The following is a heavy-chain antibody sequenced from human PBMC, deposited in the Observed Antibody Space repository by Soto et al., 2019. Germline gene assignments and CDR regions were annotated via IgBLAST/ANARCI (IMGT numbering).Heavy chain of an antibody. J-gene: IGHJ4*02. D-gene: IGHD5-12*01. CDR2: INAGNGNT. Sequence: ASVKVSCKASGYTFTNYAMHWVRQAPGQRLEWMGWINAGNGNTKYSQKFQGRVTITRDTSASTAYMELSGLRSEDTAVYYCARVSGYYLPDYWGQGTLVTSPQ. CDR1: GYTFTNYA. CDR3: ARVSGYYLPDY. V-gene: IGHV1-3*01.